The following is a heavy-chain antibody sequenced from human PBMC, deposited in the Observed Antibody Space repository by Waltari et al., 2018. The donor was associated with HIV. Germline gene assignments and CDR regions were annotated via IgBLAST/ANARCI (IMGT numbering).Heavy chain of an antibody. CDR3: AKGRGWELPGDPYYFDY. V-gene: IGHV3-30*02. CDR1: GFPFRRYG. CDR2: IRYDGSNK. J-gene: IGHJ4*02. D-gene: IGHD1-26*01. Sequence: QVQLVESGGGVVQPGGYLRLSCAASGFPFRRYGMNWVRPAPGKGLEWVAFIRYDGSNKYYADSVKGRFTISRDNSKNTLYLQMNSLRAEDTAVYYCAKGRGWELPGDPYYFDYWGQGTLVTVSS.